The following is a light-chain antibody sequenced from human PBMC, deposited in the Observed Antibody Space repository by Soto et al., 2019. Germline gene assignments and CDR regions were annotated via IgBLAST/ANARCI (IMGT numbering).Light chain of an antibody. Sequence: DIPMTQSPSTLSASVGDRVTITCRASQSIGKDPKLLIYKASSLESGVPSRFSGSGSGTEFTLTISSLQPDDVATNYCQQYSGYSRTFGQGTKVEIK. CDR1: QSI. V-gene: IGKV1-5*03. J-gene: IGKJ1*01. CDR2: KAS. CDR3: QQYSGYSRT.